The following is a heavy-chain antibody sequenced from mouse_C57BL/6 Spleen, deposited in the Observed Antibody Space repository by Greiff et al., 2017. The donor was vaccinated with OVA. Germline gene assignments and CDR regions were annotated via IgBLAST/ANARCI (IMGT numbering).Heavy chain of an antibody. CDR3: TGGGSWFAY. CDR1: GFTFSNYW. V-gene: IGHV6-3*01. Sequence: EVNLVESGGGLVQPGGSMKLSCVASGFTFSNYWMNWVRQSPEKGLEWVAQIRLKSDNYATHYAESVKGRFTISRDDSKSSVYLQMNNLRAEDTGVYYCTGGGSWFAYWGQGTLVTVSA. CDR2: IRLKSDNYAT. J-gene: IGHJ3*01.